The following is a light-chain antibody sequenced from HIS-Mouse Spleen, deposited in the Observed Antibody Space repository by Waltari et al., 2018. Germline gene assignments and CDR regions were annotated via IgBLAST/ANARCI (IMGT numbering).Light chain of an antibody. Sequence: QSALTQPASVSGSPGQSIPISCTGTSSDFGSYNLFSWYQQHPGKAPKLMIYEGSKRPSGVSNRFSGSKSGNTASLTISELQAEDEADYYCCSYAGSSTWVFGGGTKLTVL. J-gene: IGLJ3*02. CDR2: EGS. CDR3: CSYAGSSTWV. CDR1: SSDFGSYNL. V-gene: IGLV2-23*01.